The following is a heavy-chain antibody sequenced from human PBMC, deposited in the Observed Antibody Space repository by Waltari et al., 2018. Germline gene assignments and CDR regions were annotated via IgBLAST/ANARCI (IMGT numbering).Heavy chain of an antibody. J-gene: IGHJ6*03. CDR3: ARGWLQVAPPYYYYMDV. CDR2: INHNASP. V-gene: IGHV4-34*01. CDR1: GGSYTGYY. Sequence: QVQLLQWGAGLLKPSETLSLTGAVYGGSYTGYYWSWLRQLPGKGLEWLGEINHNASPDYNPSLKSRGIISIETSKNQFSLKLDSVTAADTGVYYCARGWLQVAPPYYYYMDVWDRGTAVTVSS. D-gene: IGHD6-19*01.